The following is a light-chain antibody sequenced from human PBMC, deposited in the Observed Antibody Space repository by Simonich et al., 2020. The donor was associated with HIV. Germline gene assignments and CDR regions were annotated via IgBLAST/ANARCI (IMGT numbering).Light chain of an antibody. Sequence: QSALTQPASVSGSPGQSITISCTGTSSDVGGYNYFSWYHKHPGKAPKLMIFDGSKRPSGVSNRFSGSKSGNTASLTISGLQAEDEADYYCFSYTDNRGVFGGGTKLTVL. CDR2: DGS. CDR1: SSDVGGYNY. CDR3: FSYTDNRGV. V-gene: IGLV2-14*03. J-gene: IGLJ3*02.